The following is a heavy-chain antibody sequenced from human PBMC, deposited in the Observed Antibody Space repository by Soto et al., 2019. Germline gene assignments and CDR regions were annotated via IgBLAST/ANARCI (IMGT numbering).Heavy chain of an antibody. D-gene: IGHD3-9*01. J-gene: IGHJ4*01. V-gene: IGHV1-18*01. CDR2: ISGYNGET. CDR3: ARGPRTQNYDIMTGYYRY. Sequence: ASVKVSCKAFSYTFDRYGISWVRQAPGQGLEWMGWISGYNGETAYVQKFQGRVTMTTDTSTSTAYMELRSLRSDDTAIYYCARGPRTQNYDIMTGYYRYWGKGTLVTVSS. CDR1: SYTFDRYG.